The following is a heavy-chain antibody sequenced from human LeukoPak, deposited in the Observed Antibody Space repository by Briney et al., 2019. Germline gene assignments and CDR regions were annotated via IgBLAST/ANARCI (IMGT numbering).Heavy chain of an antibody. J-gene: IGHJ4*02. Sequence: GGSLRLSCAASGFTFSSYWMHWVRQAPGKGLVWVSRINSDGSSTSYADSVRGRFSISRDNSKNTLYLQMNSLTAEDTAIYYCAKATGTLGNWDQGTLVTVSS. CDR3: AKATGTLGN. CDR2: INSDGSST. CDR1: GFTFSSYW. D-gene: IGHD1-1*01. V-gene: IGHV3-74*01.